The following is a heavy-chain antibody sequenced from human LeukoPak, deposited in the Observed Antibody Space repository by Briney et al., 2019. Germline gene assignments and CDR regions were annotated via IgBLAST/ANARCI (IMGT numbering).Heavy chain of an antibody. CDR1: GGTFSSYA. D-gene: IGHD3-22*01. CDR3: ARDLYYYDSSGYYAPREFDY. Sequence: GASVKVSCKASGGTFSSYAISWVRQAPGQGLEWMGRIIPIFGTANYAQKFQGRVTITTDESTSTAYMELSGLRSEDTAVYYCARDLYYYDSSGYYAPREFDYWGQGTLVTVSS. CDR2: IIPIFGTA. V-gene: IGHV1-69*05. J-gene: IGHJ4*02.